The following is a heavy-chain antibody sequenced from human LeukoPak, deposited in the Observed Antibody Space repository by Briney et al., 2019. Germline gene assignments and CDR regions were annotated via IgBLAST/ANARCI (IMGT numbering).Heavy chain of an antibody. CDR1: GFTFSSYS. CDR2: ISKTGRGI. Sequence: GGSLRLSCAASGFTFSSYSMNWVRQAPGKGRQWLAYISKTGRGIEYAESVRGRFTISRDNAKNSVFLQMDSLRAEDTAVYFCATVRYSTIWSFEFDNWGQGALVTVSS. V-gene: IGHV3-48*04. D-gene: IGHD5-12*01. J-gene: IGHJ4*02. CDR3: ATVRYSTIWSFEFDN.